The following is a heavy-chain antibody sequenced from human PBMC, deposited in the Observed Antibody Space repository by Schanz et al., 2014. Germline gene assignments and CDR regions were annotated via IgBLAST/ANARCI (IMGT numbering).Heavy chain of an antibody. V-gene: IGHV3-21*04. D-gene: IGHD6-6*01. CDR2: ISSRSSYI. J-gene: IGHJ6*02. CDR3: AKIWKGHPIEVRPGWSDGMDV. CDR1: GFTFGAYT. Sequence: EVQLVLAGGGLVKPGGSLRLSCVTSGFTFGAYTMNWVRQAPGKGLEWVSSISSRSSYIYYTDSVKGRFTISRDNAKKSLFLQLNSLRAEDTAVYYCAKIWKGHPIEVRPGWSDGMDVWGQGTTVTVSS.